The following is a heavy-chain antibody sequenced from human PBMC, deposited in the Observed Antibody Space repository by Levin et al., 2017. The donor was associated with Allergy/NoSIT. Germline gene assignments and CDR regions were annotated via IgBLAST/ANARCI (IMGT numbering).Heavy chain of an antibody. D-gene: IGHD6-19*01. V-gene: IGHV3-23*01. Sequence: TGGSLRLSCAASGFTFSSYAMSWVRQAPGKGLEWVSAISGSGGSTYYADSVKGRFTISRDNSKNTLYLQMNSLRAEDTAVYYCAKERGSGWYEYYFDYWGQGTLVTVSS. CDR2: ISGSGGST. J-gene: IGHJ4*02. CDR3: AKERGSGWYEYYFDY. CDR1: GFTFSSYA.